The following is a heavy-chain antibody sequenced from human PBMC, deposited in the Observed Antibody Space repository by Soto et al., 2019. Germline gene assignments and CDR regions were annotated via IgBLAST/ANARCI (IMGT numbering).Heavy chain of an antibody. CDR3: ASRGQSSIAARPYYYGMDV. CDR2: IYYSGST. V-gene: IGHV4-39*01. J-gene: IGHJ6*02. Sequence: SETLSLTCTVSGGSISSSSYYWGWIRQPPGKGLEWIGSIYYSGSTYYNPSLKSRVTISVDTSKNQFSLKLSSVTAADTAVYYCASRGQSSIAARPYYYGMDVWGQGTTVTVSS. CDR1: GGSISSSSYY. D-gene: IGHD6-6*01.